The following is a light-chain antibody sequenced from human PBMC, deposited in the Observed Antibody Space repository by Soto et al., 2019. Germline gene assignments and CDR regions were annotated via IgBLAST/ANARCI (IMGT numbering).Light chain of an antibody. Sequence: IQMTQSPSTLSGSVGDRVTITCRASQTISSWLAWYQQKPGKAPKLLIYKASTLKSGVPSRFSGSGSGTEFTLTISSLQPDDFATYYCQHYNGAPRTFGQGTKVDIK. CDR3: QHYNGAPRT. J-gene: IGKJ1*01. CDR2: KAS. V-gene: IGKV1-5*03. CDR1: QTISSW.